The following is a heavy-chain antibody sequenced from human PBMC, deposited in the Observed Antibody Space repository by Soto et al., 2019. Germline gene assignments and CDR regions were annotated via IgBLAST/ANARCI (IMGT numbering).Heavy chain of an antibody. V-gene: IGHV1-3*01. CDR2: INAGNGNT. CDR1: GYTFTSYA. D-gene: IGHD6-19*01. Sequence: GASVEVSCKASGYTFTSYAMHWVRQAPGQRLEWMGWINAGNGNTKYSQKFQGRVTSTRDTSASRAYMELSSLRSEDTAVYSRASARGPSYSSGWYVLEDSYYGMAVWGKGPTFPAPQ. CDR3: ASARGPSYSSGWYVLEDSYYGMAV. J-gene: IGHJ6*04.